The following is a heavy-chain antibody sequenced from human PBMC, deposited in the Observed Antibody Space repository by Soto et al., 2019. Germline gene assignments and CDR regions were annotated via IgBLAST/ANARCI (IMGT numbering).Heavy chain of an antibody. J-gene: IGHJ6*02. Sequence: SVKVSCKASGGTFSSYAISWVRQAPGQGLEWMGGIIPIFGTANYAQKFQGRVTITADESTSTAYMELSSLRSEDTAVYYCARGAGHYGFTYYYGMDVWGQGTTVTVSS. CDR3: ARGAGHYGFTYYYGMDV. CDR1: GGTFSSYA. D-gene: IGHD4-17*01. CDR2: IIPIFGTA. V-gene: IGHV1-69*13.